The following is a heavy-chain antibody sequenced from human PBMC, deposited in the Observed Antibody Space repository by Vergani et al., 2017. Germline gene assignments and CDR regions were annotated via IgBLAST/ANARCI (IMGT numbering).Heavy chain of an antibody. Sequence: QVQLQESGPGLVKPSQTLSLTCAISGDSVSSNSAAWNWIRQSPSRGLEWLGRTYYRSKWYNDYAVSVKSRITINPDTSKNQFSLQLNSVTPEDTAVYYCEGDPYSSSWLGSRYGMDGWGKGTTVTVSS. J-gene: IGHJ6*04. CDR3: EGDPYSSSWLGSRYGMDG. CDR1: GDSVSSNSAA. D-gene: IGHD6-13*01. CDR2: TYYRSKWYN. V-gene: IGHV6-1*01.